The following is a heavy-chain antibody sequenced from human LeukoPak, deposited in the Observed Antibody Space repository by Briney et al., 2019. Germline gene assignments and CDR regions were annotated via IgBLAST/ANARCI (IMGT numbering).Heavy chain of an antibody. CDR3: ASNYGSGVEGPYYYYMGV. J-gene: IGHJ6*03. CDR1: GGSISSYY. V-gene: IGHV4-4*07. Sequence: PSETLSLTCTASGGSISSYYWSWIRQPAGKGLEWIGRIYTSGSTNYNPSLKSRVTMSVDTSKNQFSLKLSSVTAADTAVYYCASNYGSGVEGPYYYYMGVWGKGTTVTVSS. CDR2: IYTSGST. D-gene: IGHD3-10*01.